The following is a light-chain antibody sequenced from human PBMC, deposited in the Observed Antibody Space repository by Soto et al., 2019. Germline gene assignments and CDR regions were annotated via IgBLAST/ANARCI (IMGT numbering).Light chain of an antibody. CDR2: DVT. CDR1: SSDVGGYNS. Sequence: QSALTQPASVSGSPGQSITISYTGTSSDVGGYNSVSWYRQDPGKAPKLMIYDVTNRPSGVSNRFSGSKSGNTASLTISGLQAEDEADYYCSSFTSSITYVFGTGTKVTVL. V-gene: IGLV2-14*01. CDR3: SSFTSSITYV. J-gene: IGLJ1*01.